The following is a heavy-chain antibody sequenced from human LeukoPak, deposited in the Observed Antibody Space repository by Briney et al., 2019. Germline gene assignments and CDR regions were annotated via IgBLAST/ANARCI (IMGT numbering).Heavy chain of an antibody. J-gene: IGHJ4*02. CDR2: IYSGGST. V-gene: IGHV3-53*01. CDR3: ARGSRRRYSSSWHPPFDY. D-gene: IGHD6-13*01. Sequence: GGSLRLSCAASGFTVSSNYMSWVSQDPGEGLEWVSGIYSGGSTYYADSVKGRFTISRDNPKNTLYLQMNSLRAEDTAVYYCARGSRRRYSSSWHPPFDYWGQGTLVTVYS. CDR1: GFTVSSNY.